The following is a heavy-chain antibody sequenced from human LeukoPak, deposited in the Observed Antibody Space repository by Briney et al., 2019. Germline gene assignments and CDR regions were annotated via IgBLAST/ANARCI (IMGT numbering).Heavy chain of an antibody. CDR2: ISYDGSNK. Sequence: GGSLRLSCAASGFTFSSYAMHWVRQALGKGLEWVAVISYDGSNKYYAGSVKGRFTISRDNSKNTLYLQMNSLRAEDTAVYYCARDPGGESSGPFFDFWGQGTLVTVSS. V-gene: IGHV3-30-3*01. D-gene: IGHD3-22*01. J-gene: IGHJ4*02. CDR1: GFTFSSYA. CDR3: ARDPGGESSGPFFDF.